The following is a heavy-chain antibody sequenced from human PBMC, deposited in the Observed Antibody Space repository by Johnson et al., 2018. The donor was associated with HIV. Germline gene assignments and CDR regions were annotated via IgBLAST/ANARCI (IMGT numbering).Heavy chain of an antibody. V-gene: IGHV3-30*03. J-gene: IGHJ3*02. CDR3: ATRQQLVTGAFDI. CDR2: ISYDGSNK. D-gene: IGHD6-13*01. Sequence: QMQLVESGGGVVQPGRSLRLSCAASGFTFSSYGMHWVRQAPGKGLEWVAVISYDGSNKYYADSVKGRFTISRDNSKNTLYLQMNSLRAEDTAVYYCATRQQLVTGAFDIRGQGTMVTVYS. CDR1: GFTFSSYG.